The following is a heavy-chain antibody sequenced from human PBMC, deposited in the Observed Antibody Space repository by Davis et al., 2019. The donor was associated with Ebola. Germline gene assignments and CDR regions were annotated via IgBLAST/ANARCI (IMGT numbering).Heavy chain of an antibody. CDR3: ARGDGYNYFDS. D-gene: IGHD5-24*01. J-gene: IGHJ4*02. CDR2: FYAGGST. V-gene: IGHV3-66*01. Sequence: PGGSLRLSCAASGFTVSTNYMSWVRQAAGKGLEWVSVFYAGGSTYYADSVKGRFTISRDTSKNTVYLKMNSLRAEDTAVYYCARGDGYNYFDSWGLGTLVTVSS. CDR1: GFTVSTNY.